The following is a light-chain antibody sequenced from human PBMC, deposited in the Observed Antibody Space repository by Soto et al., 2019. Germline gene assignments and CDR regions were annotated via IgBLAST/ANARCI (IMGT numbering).Light chain of an antibody. J-gene: IGKJ3*01. Sequence: DVVMTQTPLSLSVTPGQPTSISCKSSQSLMHSDGKTYLYWYLQRPGQPPQLLIYEVSNRFSGVPDRFSGNGSGTDFTLTISSLEPEDFAVYYCQQRSNWPGTFGPGTKVDIK. V-gene: IGKV2D-29*01. CDR1: QSLMHSDGKTY. CDR2: EVS. CDR3: QQRSNWPGT.